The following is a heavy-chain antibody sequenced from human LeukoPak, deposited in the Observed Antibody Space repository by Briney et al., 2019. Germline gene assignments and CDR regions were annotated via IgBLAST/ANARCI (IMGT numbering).Heavy chain of an antibody. V-gene: IGHV1-2*02. CDR3: ARPREYGSGSHNWFDP. CDR1: GYTFTNYG. CDR2: INPNSGGT. D-gene: IGHD3-10*01. J-gene: IGHJ5*02. Sequence: ASVKVSCKASGYTFTNYGISWVRQAPGQGLEWMGWINPNSGGTKYAQKFQGRVTMTRDTSISTASMDLSRLRSDDTAVYYCARPREYGSGSHNWFDPWGQGTLVTVSS.